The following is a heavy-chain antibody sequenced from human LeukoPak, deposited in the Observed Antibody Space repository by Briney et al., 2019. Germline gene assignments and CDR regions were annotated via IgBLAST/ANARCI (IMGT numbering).Heavy chain of an antibody. V-gene: IGHV1-2*02. Sequence: ASVKVSCKASGYTFTGYYMHWVRQAPGQGLEWMGWINPNSGGTNYAQKFQGRVTMTRDTSISTAYMELTRLRSDDTAVYYCARTRNGDYGPFDYWGQGTLVTVSS. D-gene: IGHD4-17*01. CDR1: GYTFTGYY. CDR2: INPNSGGT. CDR3: ARTRNGDYGPFDY. J-gene: IGHJ4*02.